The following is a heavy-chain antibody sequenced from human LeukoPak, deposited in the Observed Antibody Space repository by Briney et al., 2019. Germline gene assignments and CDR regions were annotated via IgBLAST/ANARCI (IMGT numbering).Heavy chain of an antibody. CDR1: GFFFSNYG. CDR2: VNSDGRFT. V-gene: IGHV3-74*03. J-gene: IGHJ5*02. CDR3: VRSDWFDN. Sequence: EGSLRLSCAASGFFFSNYGMHWVRQAPGKGLVWVSRVNSDGRFTKYADSVKGRFTISRDNAKNTLYLQMNSLRAEDTAMYYCVRSDWFDNWGQGTLVTVSS.